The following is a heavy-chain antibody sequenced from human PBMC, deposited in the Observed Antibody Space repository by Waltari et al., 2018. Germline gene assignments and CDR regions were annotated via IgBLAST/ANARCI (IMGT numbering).Heavy chain of an antibody. CDR1: GFTFSSYE. CDR2: ISSSGSTI. J-gene: IGHJ4*02. V-gene: IGHV3-48*03. CDR3: ARIGSGSYWAHYFDY. Sequence: EVQLVESGGGLVQPGGSLRLSCAASGFTFSSYEMNWVRQAPGKGLEWVSYISSSGSTIYYADSVKGRFTISRDNAKNSLYLQMNSLRAEDTAVYYCARIGSGSYWAHYFDYWGQGTLVTVSS. D-gene: IGHD3-10*01.